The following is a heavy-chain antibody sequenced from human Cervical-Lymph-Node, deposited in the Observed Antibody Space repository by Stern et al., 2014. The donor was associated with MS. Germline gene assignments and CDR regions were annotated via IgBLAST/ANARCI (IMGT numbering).Heavy chain of an antibody. CDR3: ARLRVLVVTRGGYSYNGMDV. V-gene: IGHV1-18*01. Sequence: VQLVESGAEVKKPGASVKVSCKASGYTFTSYGISWVRQAPGQGLEWMGWINAYNGDTSYAQKLQGRVTMTTDSSASTAYMELRSLRSDDTAVYYCARLRVLVVTRGGYSYNGMDVWGLGTTVTVSS. D-gene: IGHD3-22*01. J-gene: IGHJ6*02. CDR1: GYTFTSYG. CDR2: INAYNGDT.